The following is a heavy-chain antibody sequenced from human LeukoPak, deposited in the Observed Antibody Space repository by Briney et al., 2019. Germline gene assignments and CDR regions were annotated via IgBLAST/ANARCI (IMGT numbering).Heavy chain of an antibody. CDR1: GGSINSGGSY. J-gene: IGHJ6*03. V-gene: IGHV4-31*03. CDR2: IYYSWSS. D-gene: IGHD4-11*01. CDR3: ARDNGDYRSIYYYMDV. Sequence: PSETLSLTCTVSGGSINSGGSYWSWIRQHPGKGLEWIGCIYYSWSSYYNPSLKSRVTLSLDTSKNQFSLELSSVTAADTAVYYCARDNGDYRSIYYYMDVWGKGTTVTVSS.